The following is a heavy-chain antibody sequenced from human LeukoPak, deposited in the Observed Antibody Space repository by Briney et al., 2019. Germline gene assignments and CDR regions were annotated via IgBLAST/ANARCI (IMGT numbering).Heavy chain of an antibody. CDR1: GYIFTSHW. CDR3: ARRSHGDYQNDY. V-gene: IGHV5-51*01. D-gene: IGHD4-17*01. Sequence: GESLKIYCKGSGYIFTSHWIGWVRQKPGKGLEWMGIIYPGDSDTRYSPFFQGQVTISADKSISTAYLQWSSLKASDTAMYYFARRSHGDYQNDYWGQGTLVTVSS. J-gene: IGHJ4*02. CDR2: IYPGDSDT.